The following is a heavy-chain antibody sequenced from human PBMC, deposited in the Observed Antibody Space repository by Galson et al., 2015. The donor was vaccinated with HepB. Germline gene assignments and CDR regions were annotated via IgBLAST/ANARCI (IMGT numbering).Heavy chain of an antibody. Sequence: SLRLSCAASGFTFSSYWMSWVRQAPWKGLEWVANIKQDGSEKYYVDSVKGRFTISRDNAKNSLYLQMNSLRAEDTAVYYCARPIVGATLDYWGQGTLVTVSS. J-gene: IGHJ4*02. D-gene: IGHD1-26*01. CDR1: GFTFSSYW. CDR2: IKQDGSEK. V-gene: IGHV3-7*03. CDR3: ARPIVGATLDY.